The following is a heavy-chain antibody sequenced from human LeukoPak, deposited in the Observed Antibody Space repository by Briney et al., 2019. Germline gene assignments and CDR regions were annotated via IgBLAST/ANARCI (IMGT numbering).Heavy chain of an antibody. J-gene: IGHJ4*02. CDR2: IYPGDSDT. CDR3: ARLIGPYYDTSRLDS. V-gene: IGHV5-51*01. D-gene: IGHD3-9*01. CDR1: GYSFTTYW. Sequence: GESLKISCKNSGYSFTTYWIGWVRQMPGKGLEWMGIIYPGDSDTRYSPSFQGQVTISADKSISTAYLQWSSLKASDTAIFYCARLIGPYYDTSRLDSWGQGTLVTVSS.